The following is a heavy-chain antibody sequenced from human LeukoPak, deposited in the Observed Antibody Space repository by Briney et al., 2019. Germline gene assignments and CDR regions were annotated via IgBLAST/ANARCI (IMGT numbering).Heavy chain of an antibody. CDR2: ISAYNGNA. CDR1: GYTFTSYG. CDR3: ARARAVRGVIKYYFDY. V-gene: IGHV1-18*01. D-gene: IGHD3-10*01. J-gene: IGHJ4*02. Sequence: GASVKVSCKASGYTFTSYGISWVRQAPGQGLEWMGWISAYNGNANYAQKLQGRVTMTTDTSTSTAYMELRSLRSDDTAVYYCARARAVRGVIKYYFDYWGQGTLVTVSS.